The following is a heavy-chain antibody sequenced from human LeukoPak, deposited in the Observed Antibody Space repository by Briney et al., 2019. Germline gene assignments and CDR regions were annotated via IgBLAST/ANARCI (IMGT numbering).Heavy chain of an antibody. CDR1: GYTFTSYG. D-gene: IGHD3-10*01. J-gene: IGHJ3*02. Sequence: ASVKVSCKASGYTFTSYGISWVRQAPGQGLEWMGWISAYNGNTNYAQKLQGRVTMTTDTSTSTAYMELRSLRSDDTAVCYCARGGYSMVRGVIGAFDIWGQGTMVTVSS. CDR2: ISAYNGNT. V-gene: IGHV1-18*01. CDR3: ARGGYSMVRGVIGAFDI.